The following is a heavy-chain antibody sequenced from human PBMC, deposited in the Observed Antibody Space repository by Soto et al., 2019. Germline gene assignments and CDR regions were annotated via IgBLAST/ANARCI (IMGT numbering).Heavy chain of an antibody. V-gene: IGHV3-53*01. Sequence: GGSLRLSCAVSGFSVGDNYMSWVRQAPGKGLKWVSVVYPNGYTFYADSVRGRFTISRDNSKNTLYLQMDSLQAEDTAVYFCARDRRIYDFVDYYFDYWGQGIQVTVSS. CDR3: ARDRRIYDFVDYYFDY. D-gene: IGHD3-3*01. CDR1: GFSVGDNY. CDR2: VYPNGYT. J-gene: IGHJ4*02.